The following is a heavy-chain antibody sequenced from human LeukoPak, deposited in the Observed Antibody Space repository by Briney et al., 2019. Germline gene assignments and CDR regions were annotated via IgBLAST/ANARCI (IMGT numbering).Heavy chain of an antibody. J-gene: IGHJ4*02. D-gene: IGHD2/OR15-2a*01. V-gene: IGHV1-2*02. CDR1: GYTFTSYY. CDR3: ARGAGDFGEFDFDY. CDR2: INPNSGGT. Sequence: GASVKVSCKASGYTFTSYYMHWVRQAPGQGLEWMGWINPNSGGTTYAQKFHGRVTMTRDTSISTAYMELSSLRSDDTALYYCARGAGDFGEFDFDYWGQGTLVTVSS.